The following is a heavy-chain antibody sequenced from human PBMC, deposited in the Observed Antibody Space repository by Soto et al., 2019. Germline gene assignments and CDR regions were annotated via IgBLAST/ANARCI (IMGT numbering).Heavy chain of an antibody. CDR2: INPSGGSP. J-gene: IGHJ4*02. CDR3: ARESSGFDY. CDR1: AYTFTSYF. V-gene: IGHV1-46*01. Sequence: VKFSCKASAYTFTSYFMHWVRQAPGQGLEWMGIINPSGGSPTYAQQFQGRITMTSDASTSTVFMDLSSLRSEDTAMYYCARESSGFDYWGQGTLVTVSS.